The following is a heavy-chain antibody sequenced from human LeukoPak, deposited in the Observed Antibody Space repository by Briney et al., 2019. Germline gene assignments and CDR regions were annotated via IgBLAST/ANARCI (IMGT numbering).Heavy chain of an antibody. CDR3: ARSVAGGKYFFDD. J-gene: IGHJ4*02. D-gene: IGHD2-8*02. CDR1: GGSISSSDYY. Sequence: SETRSLTCTVSGGSISSSDYYWGWIRQPPGKGLEWIGSIYYSGSTYYNPSLKSRVTISVDTSKNQFSLKLTSVTAADTAVYYCARSVAGGKYFFDDWGQGTLVTVSS. V-gene: IGHV4-39*01. CDR2: IYYSGST.